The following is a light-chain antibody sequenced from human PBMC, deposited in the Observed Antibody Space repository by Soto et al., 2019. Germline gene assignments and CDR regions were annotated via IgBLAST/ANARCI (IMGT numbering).Light chain of an antibody. J-gene: IGKJ3*01. CDR2: DAS. CDR3: QQYSDSPIT. V-gene: IGKV3-15*01. CDR1: QSVGRN. Sequence: EVVMTQSPVILSVSPGERATLSCRASQSVGRNLAWYQQRPGQAPRLLIHDASARPSGVPVRFSGSGYGTDFTLTIISLQSDDFAVYYCQQYSDSPITFGHGTTVDLK.